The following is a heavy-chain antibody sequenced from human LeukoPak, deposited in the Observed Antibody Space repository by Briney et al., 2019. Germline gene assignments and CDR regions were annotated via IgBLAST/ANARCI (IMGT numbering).Heavy chain of an antibody. CDR1: GDSFSSYP. Sequence: SVKVSCKASGDSFSSYPISWVRLAPGQGLEWMGRIIPTLHITDYAKKFQDRLTITADTSTTTAYMELSSLRSEDTAVYFCAREYASGNSLHVIFHIWGQGTMVSVSS. J-gene: IGHJ3*02. V-gene: IGHV1-69*04. CDR2: IIPTLHIT. D-gene: IGHD4-23*01. CDR3: AREYASGNSLHVIFHI.